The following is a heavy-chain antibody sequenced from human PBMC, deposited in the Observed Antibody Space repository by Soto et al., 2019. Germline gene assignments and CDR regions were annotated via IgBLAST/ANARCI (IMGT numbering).Heavy chain of an antibody. CDR1: GDAISNSRW. Sequence: QVQLQESGPGLVKPSGTLSLTCAVSGDAISNSRWWTWVRKPPGKGLEWIGDIFHSGDTNYNPFLQSRVFISVDKSQNQFSLKVSSVTAADTAVYYCAYSTGWYRHDVWGQGTLVTVSS. V-gene: IGHV4-4*02. CDR3: AYSTGWYRHDV. D-gene: IGHD6-19*01. J-gene: IGHJ3*01. CDR2: IFHSGDT.